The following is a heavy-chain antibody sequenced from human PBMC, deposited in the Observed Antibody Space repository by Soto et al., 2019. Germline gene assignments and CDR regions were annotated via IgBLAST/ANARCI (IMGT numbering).Heavy chain of an antibody. D-gene: IGHD6-13*01. Sequence: PGESLKISCKGSGYSFTSYWIGRVRQMPGKGLEWMGIIYPGDSDTRYSPSFQGQVTISADKSISTAYLQWSSLKASDTAMYYCARHGSSSINYYYGMDVWGQGTTVTVSS. CDR2: IYPGDSDT. J-gene: IGHJ6*02. V-gene: IGHV5-51*01. CDR1: GYSFTSYW. CDR3: ARHGSSSINYYYGMDV.